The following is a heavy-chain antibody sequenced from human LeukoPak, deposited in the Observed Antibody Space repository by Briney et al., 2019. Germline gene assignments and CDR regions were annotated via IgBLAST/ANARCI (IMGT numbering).Heavy chain of an antibody. J-gene: IGHJ5*02. Sequence: GGSLRLSCAASGFTFRSYEMNWVRQAPGKGLEWVSYISSSGSTIYHADSVKGRFTISRDNAKNSLYLQMSSLRAADTAVYYCARALSETYYAWFDPWGQGTLVTVSS. CDR1: GFTFRSYE. CDR2: ISSSGSTI. D-gene: IGHD1-26*01. CDR3: ARALSETYYAWFDP. V-gene: IGHV3-48*03.